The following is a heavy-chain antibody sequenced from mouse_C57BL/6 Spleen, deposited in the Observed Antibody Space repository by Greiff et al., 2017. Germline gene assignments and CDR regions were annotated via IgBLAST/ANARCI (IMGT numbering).Heavy chain of an antibody. Sequence: VQLQQSGAGLVKPGASVKLSCKASGYTFSDSWMTWVQQRPGKGLEWVGRLCPCAGDTNYTDKFKGKATLSTDKSSSTAYMQRSSLTSEDSAVYCCARESLDAVDYWGQGTTLTVSS. J-gene: IGHJ2*01. CDR1: GYTFSDSW. D-gene: IGHD6-2*01. CDR3: ARESLDAVDY. CDR2: LCPCAGDT. V-gene: IGHV1-82*01.